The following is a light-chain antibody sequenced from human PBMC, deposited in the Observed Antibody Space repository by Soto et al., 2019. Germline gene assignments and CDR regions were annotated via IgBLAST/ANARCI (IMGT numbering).Light chain of an antibody. V-gene: IGLV1-44*01. Sequence: QAVVTQPPSASETPEQRVIISCSGGNSNIGTNSVSWYQHLPGTAPKLLIYNSYQRPAGVPDRFSGSKSGTSASLAISGLQSEYEANYYCVAWDDSLKTLLFGGGTQLTVL. CDR1: NSNIGTNS. J-gene: IGLJ3*02. CDR3: VAWDDSLKTLL. CDR2: NSY.